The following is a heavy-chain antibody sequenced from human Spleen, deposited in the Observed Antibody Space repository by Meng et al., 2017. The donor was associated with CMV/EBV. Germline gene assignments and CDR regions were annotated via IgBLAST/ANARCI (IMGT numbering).Heavy chain of an antibody. CDR1: GYSFTSYW. Sequence: GEALKISCKGSGYSFTSYWIGWVRQAPGKGLEWVSSISTTSTYIYYADSLKGRFTISRDNAKNSLYLHMNSLRVEDTAVYYCAGFGVTITNGLDVWGQGTTVTVSS. D-gene: IGHD3-3*01. CDR2: ISTTSTYI. J-gene: IGHJ6*02. V-gene: IGHV3-21*01. CDR3: AGFGVTITNGLDV.